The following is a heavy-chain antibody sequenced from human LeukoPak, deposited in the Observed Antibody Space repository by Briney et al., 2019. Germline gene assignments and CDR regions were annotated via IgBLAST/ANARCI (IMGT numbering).Heavy chain of an antibody. CDR3: ARGTRAYGSGHIDY. CDR2: IGTAGDT. Sequence: SGGSLRLSCAASGFTFSSYDMHWVRQATGKGLEWVSAIGTAGDTYFPGSVKGRLTVSRENAKNSLYLQMNSLRAGDTAVYYCARGTRAYGSGHIDYWGQGTLVTVSS. V-gene: IGHV3-13*01. CDR1: GFTFSSYD. D-gene: IGHD3-10*01. J-gene: IGHJ4*02.